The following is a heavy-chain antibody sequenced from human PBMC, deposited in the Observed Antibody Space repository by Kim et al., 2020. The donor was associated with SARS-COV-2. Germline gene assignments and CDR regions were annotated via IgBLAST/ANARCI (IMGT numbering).Heavy chain of an antibody. V-gene: IGHV4-39*01. J-gene: IGHJ4*02. D-gene: IGHD5-18*01. CDR3: ATGYSYGYFDY. Sequence: STYYNPSLKSRVTISVDTSKNQFSLKLSSVTAADTAVYYCATGYSYGYFDYWGQGTLVTVSS. CDR2: ST.